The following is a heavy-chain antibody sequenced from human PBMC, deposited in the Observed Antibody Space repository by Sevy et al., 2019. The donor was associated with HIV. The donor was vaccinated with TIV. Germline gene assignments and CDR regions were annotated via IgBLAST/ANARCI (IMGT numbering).Heavy chain of an antibody. D-gene: IGHD2-21*01. V-gene: IGHV1-18*01. J-gene: IGHJ6*03. CDR1: GYPFTSYG. Sequence: ASVKVSCKATGYPFTSYGISWVRQAPGQGLEWMGWISVHNRNTNYAQKFQGRVTMTTDTSTSTAYMELRSLRSDDTAVYYCARDGDCGAGSCLYYYMDVWGKGTTVTVSS. CDR2: ISVHNRNT. CDR3: ARDGDCGAGSCLYYYMDV.